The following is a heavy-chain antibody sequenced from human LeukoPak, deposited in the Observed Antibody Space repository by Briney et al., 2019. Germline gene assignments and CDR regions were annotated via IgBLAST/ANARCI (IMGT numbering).Heavy chain of an antibody. Sequence: SETLSLTCTVSGGSISSYYWSWIRQPAGKGLEWIGRIYTSGSTNYNPSLKSRVTMSVDTSKNQFSLKLSSVTAADTAVYYCAREGYYYDSSGYLPFDYRGQGTLVTVSS. D-gene: IGHD3-22*01. CDR3: AREGYYYDSSGYLPFDY. J-gene: IGHJ4*02. V-gene: IGHV4-4*07. CDR2: IYTSGST. CDR1: GGSISSYY.